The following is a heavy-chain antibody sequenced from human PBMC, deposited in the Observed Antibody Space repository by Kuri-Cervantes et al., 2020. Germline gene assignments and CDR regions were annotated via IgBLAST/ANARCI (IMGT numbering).Heavy chain of an antibody. V-gene: IGHV1-18*01. J-gene: IGHJ4*02. D-gene: IGHD3-16*01. CDR3: ARGLTVIHGGGDY. CDR2: IVVGSGNT. Sequence: ASVKVSCKASGYTFTSYGISWVRQAPGQGLEWMGWIVVGSGNTNYAQKFQERVTITRDMSTSTAYMELSSLRSEDTAVYYCARGLTVIHGGGDYWGQGTLVTVSS. CDR1: GYTFTSYG.